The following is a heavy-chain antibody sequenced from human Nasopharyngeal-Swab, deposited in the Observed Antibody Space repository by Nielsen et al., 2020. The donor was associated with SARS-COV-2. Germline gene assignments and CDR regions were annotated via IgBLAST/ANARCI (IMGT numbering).Heavy chain of an antibody. J-gene: IGHJ5*02. V-gene: IGHV4-39*07. D-gene: IGHD3-3*01. CDR1: GGSMTSNNYY. Sequence: SETLSLTCSVSGGSMTSNNYYWGWIRQPPEKGLEWIGNIYYNGITYSNPSLKSRVTISLDTSKSQFSLKLTSVTAADTAVYYCARAIKIFGAVVGSFDPWGQGTLVTVSS. CDR3: ARAIKIFGAVVGSFDP. CDR2: IYYNGIT.